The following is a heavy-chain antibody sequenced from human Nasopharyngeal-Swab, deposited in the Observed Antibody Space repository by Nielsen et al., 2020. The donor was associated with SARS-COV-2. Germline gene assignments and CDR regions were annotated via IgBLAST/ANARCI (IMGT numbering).Heavy chain of an antibody. CDR3: ARDPEYSSFPAYYLDY. J-gene: IGHJ4*02. D-gene: IGHD6-6*01. V-gene: IGHV1-46*01. CDR2: INPSGGST. Sequence: ASVKVSCKASGYTFTSYYMHWVRQAPGQGLEWMGIINPSGGSTSYAQKFQGRATMTRDTSTSTVYMELSSLRSEDTAVYYCARDPEYSSFPAYYLDYWGQGTLVTVSS. CDR1: GYTFTSYY.